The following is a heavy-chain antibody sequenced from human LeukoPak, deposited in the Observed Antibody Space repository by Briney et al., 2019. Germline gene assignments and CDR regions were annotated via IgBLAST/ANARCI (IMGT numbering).Heavy chain of an antibody. V-gene: IGHV6-1*01. J-gene: IGHJ3*02. CDR3: ARRGSGYSSSWYREWAFDI. CDR2: TYYRSKWYN. D-gene: IGHD6-13*01. CDR1: GDSVSSNSAA. Sequence: SQTLSLTCAISGDSVSSNSAAWNWIRQSPSRGLEWLGRTYYRSKWYNDYAVSVKSRITINPDTSKNQFSLQLNSVTPEDTAVYYCARRGSGYSSSWYREWAFDIWGQGTMVTVSS.